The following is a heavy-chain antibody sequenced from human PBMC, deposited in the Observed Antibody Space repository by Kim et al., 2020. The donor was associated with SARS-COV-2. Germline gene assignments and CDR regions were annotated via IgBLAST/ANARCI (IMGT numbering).Heavy chain of an antibody. J-gene: IGHJ3*02. D-gene: IGHD2-2*01. CDR3: ARDPLGYCSSTSCPDTFDI. Sequence: SRVTLSVDTSKNQFSLKLSSVTAADTAVYYCARDPLGYCSSTSCPDTFDIWGQGTMVTVSS. V-gene: IGHV4-31*02.